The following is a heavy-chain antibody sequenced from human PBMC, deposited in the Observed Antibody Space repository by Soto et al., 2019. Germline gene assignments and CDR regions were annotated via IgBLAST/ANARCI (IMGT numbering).Heavy chain of an antibody. J-gene: IGHJ4*02. CDR1: GFTFSSYA. V-gene: IGHV3-23*01. Sequence: EVQLLESGGGLVQTGGSLRLSCAASGFTFSSYAMSWVRKAPGKGLEWVSAIRGSGGTTSYADSVKGRFTISRDNSKNTLEFENNRMRAEDTALYYCAKGYYHLQIDQSFDYWGQGTLVTVSS. CDR2: IRGSGGTT. D-gene: IGHD1-26*01. CDR3: AKGYYHLQIDQSFDY.